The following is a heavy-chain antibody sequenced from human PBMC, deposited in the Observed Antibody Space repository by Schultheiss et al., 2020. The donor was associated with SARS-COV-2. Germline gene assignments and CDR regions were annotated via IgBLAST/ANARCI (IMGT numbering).Heavy chain of an antibody. CDR2: IYHSGST. J-gene: IGHJ4*02. CDR1: GGSIDSGGSY. V-gene: IGHV4-39*07. D-gene: IGHD6-19*01. Sequence: SQTLSLTCTVSGGSIDSGGSYWTWIRQHPGKGLEWIGSIYHSGSTYYNPSLKSRVTISVDTSKNQFSLKLSSVTAADTAVYYCARAVSSGYYYFDYWGQGSLVTVSS. CDR3: ARAVSSGYYYFDY.